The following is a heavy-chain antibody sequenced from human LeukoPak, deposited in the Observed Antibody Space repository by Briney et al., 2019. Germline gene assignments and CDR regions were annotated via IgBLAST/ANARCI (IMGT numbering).Heavy chain of an antibody. Sequence: GGSLRLSCAASGFTFSSYAMSWVRQAPGKGLEWVSYISDSSDTMYYADSVKGRFTISRDNAKNSLYLQMNSLRAEDTAVYYCARDLIVGTTIRYYFDYWGRGTLVTVSS. CDR2: ISDSSDTM. V-gene: IGHV3-48*01. J-gene: IGHJ4*02. CDR3: ARDLIVGTTIRYYFDY. CDR1: GFTFSSYA. D-gene: IGHD1-26*01.